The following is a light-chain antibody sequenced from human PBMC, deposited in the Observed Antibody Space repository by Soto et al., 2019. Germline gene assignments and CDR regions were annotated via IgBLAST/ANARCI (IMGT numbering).Light chain of an antibody. Sequence: EIVLTQSPATLSLSPGERATLSCRASQSVSSYLAWYQQKPGQAPRLLIYDASNRATGIPARFSGSGSGTDVTLTISSLEPEDCAVYYCQQRSNWPPAFGQGTKLEIK. CDR3: QQRSNWPPA. CDR2: DAS. CDR1: QSVSSY. V-gene: IGKV3-11*01. J-gene: IGKJ2*01.